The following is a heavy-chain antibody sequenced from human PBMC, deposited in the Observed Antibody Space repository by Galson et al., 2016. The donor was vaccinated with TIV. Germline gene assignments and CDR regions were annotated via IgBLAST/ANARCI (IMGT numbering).Heavy chain of an antibody. CDR3: ARGGSDSDY. CDR2: IDQDGSEK. CDR1: GLTFSSYW. D-gene: IGHD2-21*01. V-gene: IGHV3-7*03. Sequence: SLRLSCAASGLTFSSYWMTWVRQAPGKGLEWVANIDQDGSEKYYVDSVKGRFTISRDNAKNSLYLQMNSLRVEDTAVYYCARGGSDSDYWGQGTLVTVSS. J-gene: IGHJ4*02.